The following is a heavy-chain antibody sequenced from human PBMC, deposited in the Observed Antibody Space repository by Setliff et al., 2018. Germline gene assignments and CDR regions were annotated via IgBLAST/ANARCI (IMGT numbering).Heavy chain of an antibody. CDR1: GGSISSSY. J-gene: IGHJ4*02. V-gene: IGHV4-39*07. CDR2: IYYSGNT. Sequence: SETLSLTCTVSGGSISSSYWGWVRQPPGEGLEWIATIYYSGNTYYNPSLKSRVTLSLNTSRNQFSLTVNSVTAADTAVYYCARLGPTTSGAIHDYWGQGTLVTVSS. D-gene: IGHD4-17*01. CDR3: ARLGPTTSGAIHDY.